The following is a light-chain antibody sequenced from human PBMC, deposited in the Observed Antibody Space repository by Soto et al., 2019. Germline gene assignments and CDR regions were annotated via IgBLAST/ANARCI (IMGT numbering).Light chain of an antibody. V-gene: IGKV3-11*01. CDR2: DAS. J-gene: IGKJ5*01. CDR3: QQRSNWPPFT. CDR1: QSVSDY. Sequence: IVLTHSPSILSLSPGKRDTLPRRAGQSVSDYLAWYQQKTGQAPRLLLYDASNRANDIPARFSGSGSGTDFTLISISREPEDFAVYYCQQRSNWPPFTFGQGTRLEIK.